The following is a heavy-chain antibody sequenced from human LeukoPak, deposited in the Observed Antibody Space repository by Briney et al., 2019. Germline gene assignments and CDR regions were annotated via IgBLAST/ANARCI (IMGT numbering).Heavy chain of an antibody. CDR3: AKDNERLRFLEWLLPAFDY. V-gene: IGHV3-43*02. D-gene: IGHD3-3*01. CDR2: ISGDGGST. J-gene: IGHJ4*02. CDR1: GFTFDDYA. Sequence: GGSLRLSCAASGFTFDDYAMHRVRQAPGKGLEWVSLISGDGGSTYYADSVKGRFTISRDNSKNSLYLQMNSLRTEDTALYYCAKDNERLRFLEWLLPAFDYWGQGTLVTVSS.